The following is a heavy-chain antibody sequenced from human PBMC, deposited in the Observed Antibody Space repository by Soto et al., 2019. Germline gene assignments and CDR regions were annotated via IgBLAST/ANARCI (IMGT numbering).Heavy chain of an antibody. CDR3: ARDGRNYYDSSGYYVEYFQH. Sequence: SLRLSCAASGFTFSSYSMNWVRQAPGKGLEWVSYISSSSSTIYYADSVKGRFTISRDNAKNSLYLQMNSLRDEDTAVYYCARDGRNYYDSSGYYVEYFQHWGQGTLVTVSS. CDR2: ISSSSSTI. D-gene: IGHD3-22*01. V-gene: IGHV3-48*02. J-gene: IGHJ1*01. CDR1: GFTFSSYS.